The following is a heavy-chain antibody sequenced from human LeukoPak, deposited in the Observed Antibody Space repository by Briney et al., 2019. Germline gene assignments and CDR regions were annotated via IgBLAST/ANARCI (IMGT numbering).Heavy chain of an antibody. CDR3: ARLRKSSSILYYFDY. J-gene: IGHJ4*02. CDR2: IYYIGST. CDR1: DGSISSYY. D-gene: IGHD6-13*01. V-gene: IGHV4-59*08. Sequence: SETLSLTCTVSDGSISSYYWSWIRQPPGKGLERIGYIYYIGSTNYNPSFKSRVTISVDTSKNQFSLKLSSVTAADTAVYYCARLRKSSSILYYFDYWGQGTLVTVSS.